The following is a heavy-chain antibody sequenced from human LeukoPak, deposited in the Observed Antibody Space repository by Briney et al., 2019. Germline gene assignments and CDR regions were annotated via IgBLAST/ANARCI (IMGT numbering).Heavy chain of an antibody. J-gene: IGHJ4*02. CDR2: TYYRSKWYN. D-gene: IGHD6-19*01. CDR3: ATGIAVAGSSFDF. V-gene: IGHV6-1*01. Sequence: SRTLSLTCASSGDSVSSNSAAWNWIRQSPSRGLEWLGRTYYRSKWYNDYAVSVKSRITIIPDTSKNQFSLQLNSVTPEDTAVYYCATGIAVAGSSFDFWGQGTLVTVSS. CDR1: GDSVSSNSAA.